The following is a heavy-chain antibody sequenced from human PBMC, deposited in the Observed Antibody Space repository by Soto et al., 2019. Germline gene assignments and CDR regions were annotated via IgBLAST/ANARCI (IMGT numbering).Heavy chain of an antibody. V-gene: IGHV4-31*03. CDR3: ARIYDFWSGHGAFDI. D-gene: IGHD3-3*01. J-gene: IGHJ3*02. CDR1: GGSVNSNGYY. Sequence: QVRLQESGPGLVKPSQTLSLTCTVSGGSVNSNGYYWSWIRQHPVKGVEFIGHIYYAGSTYYNPSLESRTTTSRDTSKNQFALELTSVTAADTAVYYCARIYDFWSGHGAFDIWGQGSMVTVSS. CDR2: IYYAGST.